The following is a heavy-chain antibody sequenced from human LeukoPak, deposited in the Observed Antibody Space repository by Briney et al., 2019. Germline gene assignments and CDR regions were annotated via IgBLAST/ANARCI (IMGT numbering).Heavy chain of an antibody. CDR3: ATNTDSDHYFYYYMEV. V-gene: IGHV3-21*01. J-gene: IGHJ6*03. CDR1: GFTFSSYS. D-gene: IGHD2-21*02. CDR2: ISSSSSYI. Sequence: GGSLRLSCAASGFTFSSYSMNWVRQAPGKGLEWVSSISSSSSYIYYADSVKGRFTISRDNARNSLYLQMNSLRGEDTAVYYRATNTDSDHYFYYYMEVWGKGTTVTVSS.